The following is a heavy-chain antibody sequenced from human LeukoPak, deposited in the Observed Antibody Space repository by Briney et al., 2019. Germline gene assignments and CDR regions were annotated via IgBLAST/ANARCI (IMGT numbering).Heavy chain of an antibody. V-gene: IGHV4-39*07. CDR2: IYYSGTT. Sequence: SETLSLTCTVSGGSISSSGYYWGWIRQPPGKGLEWIGIIYYSGTTYYNPSLKSRVTISIDTSKNQFSLKLTSVTAADTAVYFCARNFPGVGCSGGSCYDYWGQGTLVTVSS. D-gene: IGHD2-15*01. CDR3: ARNFPGVGCSGGSCYDY. CDR1: GGSISSSGYY. J-gene: IGHJ4*02.